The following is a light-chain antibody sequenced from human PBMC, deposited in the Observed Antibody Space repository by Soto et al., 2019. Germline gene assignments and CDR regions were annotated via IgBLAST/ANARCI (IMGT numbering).Light chain of an antibody. CDR1: QSISRY. V-gene: IGKV1-5*01. CDR2: AAS. Sequence: DIQMTQSPSTLSESVGDRVSVTCRVSQSISRYLNWYQQKPGKAPKLLIYAASSLQSGVPSRFSGSGSGTDFPLTISSLQPGDFATYYCQQYNSYSLTFGQGTKVDIK. CDR3: QQYNSYSLT. J-gene: IGKJ1*01.